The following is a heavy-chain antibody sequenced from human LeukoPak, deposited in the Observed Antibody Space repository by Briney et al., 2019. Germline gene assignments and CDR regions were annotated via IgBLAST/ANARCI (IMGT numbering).Heavy chain of an antibody. Sequence: GGSLRLSCAASGFTFSSYAMHWVRQAPGKGLEWVAVISYDGSNKYYADSVKGRFTISRDNSKNTLYLQMNSLRAEDTAVYYCAKDFLVQLWLRVHYYYGMDVWGQGTTVTVSS. CDR1: GFTFSSYA. D-gene: IGHD5-18*01. V-gene: IGHV3-30*04. CDR2: ISYDGSNK. CDR3: AKDFLVQLWLRVHYYYGMDV. J-gene: IGHJ6*02.